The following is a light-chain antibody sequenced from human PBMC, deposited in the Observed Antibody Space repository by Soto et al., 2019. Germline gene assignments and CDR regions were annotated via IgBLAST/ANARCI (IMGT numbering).Light chain of an antibody. Sequence: LTPSPSILSLSPGERAPLSCRASQSVSSSYLAWYQQKPGQAPRLLIYGASSRATGVPDRFSGSGSGTDFTLTISRLEPEDFAVFYCQQYGSSPMTFGQGTKVDIK. J-gene: IGKJ1*01. CDR3: QQYGSSPMT. CDR1: QSVSSSY. V-gene: IGKV3-20*01. CDR2: GAS.